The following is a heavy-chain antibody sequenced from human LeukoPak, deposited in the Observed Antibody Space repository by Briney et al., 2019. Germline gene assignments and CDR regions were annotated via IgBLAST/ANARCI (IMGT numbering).Heavy chain of an antibody. J-gene: IGHJ4*02. V-gene: IGHV3-23*01. CDR1: GFTFSSYG. CDR2: ISGSGGST. Sequence: PGGSLRLSCAASGFTFSSYGMSWVRQAPGKGLEWVSAISGSGGSTYYADSVKGRFTISRDNAKNSLYLQMNSLRAEDTALYHCARFGESFNYFDYWGQGTLVTVSS. D-gene: IGHD1-26*01. CDR3: ARFGESFNYFDY.